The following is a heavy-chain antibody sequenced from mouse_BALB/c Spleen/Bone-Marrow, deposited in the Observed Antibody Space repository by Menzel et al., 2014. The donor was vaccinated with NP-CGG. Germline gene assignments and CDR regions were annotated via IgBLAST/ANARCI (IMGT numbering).Heavy chain of an antibody. J-gene: IGHJ2*01. D-gene: IGHD3-2*02. CDR1: GFTFSSYG. CDR3: TRRPLQANSYFDC. CDR2: ISSGGSST. Sequence: EVQLVESGGDLVKPGGSLKLSCVASGFTFSSYGMSWVRQTPDKRLEWVATISSGGSSTYYPASVKGRFTISRDNAKSTLYLQMSSLNSEVTAMYYCTRRPLQANSYFDCWGQGTTLTVSS. V-gene: IGHV5-6*01.